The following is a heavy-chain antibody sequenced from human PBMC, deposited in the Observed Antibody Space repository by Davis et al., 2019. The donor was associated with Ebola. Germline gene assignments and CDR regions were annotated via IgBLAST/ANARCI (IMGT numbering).Heavy chain of an antibody. CDR2: ISAYNGNT. CDR3: ARDRGYRSGWYTRY. J-gene: IGHJ4*02. Sequence: AASVKVSCKASGYTFTSYGISWVRQAPGQGLEWMGWISAYNGNTNYAQKLQGRVTMTTDTSTSTAYMELRSLRSGDTAVYYCARDRGYRSGWYTRYWGQGTLVTVSS. D-gene: IGHD6-19*01. V-gene: IGHV1-18*01. CDR1: GYTFTSYG.